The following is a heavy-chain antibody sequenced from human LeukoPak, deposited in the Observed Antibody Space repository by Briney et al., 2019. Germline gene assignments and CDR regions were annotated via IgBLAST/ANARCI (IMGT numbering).Heavy chain of an antibody. D-gene: IGHD6-13*01. CDR3: ARERWTASGYYFDY. CDR2: IKPDGSER. J-gene: IGHJ4*02. Sequence: GGSLRLSCAASGVSFRGHWMSWVRQAPGKGLEWLANIKPDGSERRYVDSVKGRFTISRDDAKNSVYLEMNSLRVEDMAVYYCARERWTASGYYFDYWGQGTPVTVSS. V-gene: IGHV3-7*01. CDR1: GVSFRGHW.